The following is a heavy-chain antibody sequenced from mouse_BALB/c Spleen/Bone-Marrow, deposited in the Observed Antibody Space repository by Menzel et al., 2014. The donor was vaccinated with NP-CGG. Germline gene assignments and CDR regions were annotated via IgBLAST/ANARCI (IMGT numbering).Heavy chain of an antibody. J-gene: IGHJ3*01. V-gene: IGHV5-9-2*01. D-gene: IGHD2-4*01. CDR3: ARHAYYDQTEVSFVY. Sequence: DVKLQESGGGLVESGGSLKLSCAASGFSFNSYGMSWVRQTPEKRLEWVATISGGGSYTFYPDSVKRRFTISRDNAKNNLYLQLSSLRSEDTALYYCARHAYYDQTEVSFVYWGQGTLVTVSA. CDR2: ISGGGSYT. CDR1: GFSFNSYG.